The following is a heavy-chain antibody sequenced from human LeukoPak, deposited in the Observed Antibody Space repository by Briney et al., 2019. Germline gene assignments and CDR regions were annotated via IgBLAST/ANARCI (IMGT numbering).Heavy chain of an antibody. D-gene: IGHD3-3*01. CDR1: GFTVSSNY. J-gene: IGHJ4*02. V-gene: IGHV3-21*04. Sequence: PGGSLRLSCAASGFTVSSNYMSWVRQAPGKGLEWVSSISSSSSYIYYADSVKGRFTISRDNSKNTLYLQMNSLRAEDTAIYYCARDERLLSFLKWGQGTLVTVSS. CDR2: ISSSSSYI. CDR3: ARDERLLSFLK.